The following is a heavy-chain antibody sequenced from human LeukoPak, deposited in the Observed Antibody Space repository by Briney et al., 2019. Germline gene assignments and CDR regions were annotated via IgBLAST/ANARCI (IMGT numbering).Heavy chain of an antibody. D-gene: IGHD3-10*01. CDR3: ARFGGYGSGSYYEFDY. J-gene: IGHJ4*02. CDR2: IYYSGST. CDR1: GGSISSYY. Sequence: SETLSLTCTVSGGSISSYYWSWIRQPPGKGLEWIGYIYYSGSTNYNPSLKSRVTISVDTSKNQFSLKLSSVTAADTAVYYCARFGGYGSGSYYEFDYWGQGTLVTVSS. V-gene: IGHV4-59*01.